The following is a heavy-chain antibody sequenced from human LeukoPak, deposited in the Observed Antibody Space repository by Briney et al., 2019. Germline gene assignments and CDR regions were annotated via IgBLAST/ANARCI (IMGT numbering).Heavy chain of an antibody. CDR3: ASSDYDHYAMDV. CDR2: FYYSGST. CDR1: GGSISTYY. Sequence: SETLSLTCTVSGGSISTYYWSWIRQPPGKGLEWIGHFYYSGSTDYHPSLKSRVTISVDSSKNQFSLNLSPVTAAETAVYYCASSDYDHYAMDVWGQGTTVTVSS. J-gene: IGHJ6*02. V-gene: IGHV4-59*01. D-gene: IGHD6-6*01.